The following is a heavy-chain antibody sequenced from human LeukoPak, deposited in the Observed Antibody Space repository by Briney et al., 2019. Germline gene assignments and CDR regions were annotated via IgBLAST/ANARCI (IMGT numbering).Heavy chain of an antibody. J-gene: IGHJ4*02. D-gene: IGHD2-2*01. Sequence: ASVEVSCKASGYTFTSYYMHWVRQAPGQGLEWMGIINPSGGSTSYAQKFQGRVTMTRDTSTSTVYMELSSLRSEDTAVYYCARDAVVVVPAADRYYFDYWGQGTLVTVTS. CDR3: ARDAVVVVPAADRYYFDY. CDR1: GYTFTSYY. V-gene: IGHV1-46*01. CDR2: INPSGGST.